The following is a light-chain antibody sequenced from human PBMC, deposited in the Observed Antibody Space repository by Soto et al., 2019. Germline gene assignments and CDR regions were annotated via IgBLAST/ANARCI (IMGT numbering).Light chain of an antibody. CDR1: QRISSTF. J-gene: IGKJ1*01. CDR3: QQCGGSPT. V-gene: IGKV3-20*01. CDR2: GAS. Sequence: EIVFTQSPGTLSLSPGERASLSCRASQRISSTFSAWYQQKPGQAPRPLLYGASSTATGIPDRFSGSGSGTDFTLTIRRLEAEDFAMYYCQQCGGSPTFGQGTKVDIK.